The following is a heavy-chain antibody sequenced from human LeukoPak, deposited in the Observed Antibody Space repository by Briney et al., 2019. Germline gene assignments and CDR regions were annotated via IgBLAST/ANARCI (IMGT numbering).Heavy chain of an antibody. Sequence: GGPLRLSCAASGFTFSSYWMHWVRQAPGKGLVWVSRINSDGSFTNYAASVKGRCTISRDNAKNSLYLQMNSLRAEDTAVYYWARYGDYYWFDPWGQGTLVTVSS. J-gene: IGHJ5*02. CDR3: ARYGDYYWFDP. V-gene: IGHV3-74*01. CDR2: INSDGSFT. CDR1: GFTFSSYW. D-gene: IGHD4-17*01.